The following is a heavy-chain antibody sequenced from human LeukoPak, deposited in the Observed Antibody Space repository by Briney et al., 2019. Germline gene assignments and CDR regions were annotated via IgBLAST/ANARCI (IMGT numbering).Heavy chain of an antibody. D-gene: IGHD3-22*01. Sequence: GESLKISCKGSGYSFTSYWIGWVRQMPGKGLEWMEIIYPGDSDTRYSSSFQGQVTISADKSISTAYLQWSSLKASDTAMYYCARTYYYDSSGFRLDYWGQGTLVTVSS. J-gene: IGHJ4*02. CDR2: IYPGDSDT. V-gene: IGHV5-51*01. CDR1: GYSFTSYW. CDR3: ARTYYYDSSGFRLDY.